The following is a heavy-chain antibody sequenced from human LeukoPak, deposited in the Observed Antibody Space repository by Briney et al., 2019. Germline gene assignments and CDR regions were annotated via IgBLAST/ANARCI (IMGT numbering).Heavy chain of an antibody. CDR2: FIPIFGTA. CDR3: ARGGIGEDYGDYFDY. D-gene: IGHD4-17*01. Sequence: SVKVSCKASGGSFSSYAISWVRQAPGQGLECVGGFIPIFGTANYAQKFQGRVTITTDESTIKAYMELSSLRSEDTAVYYCARGGIGEDYGDYFDYWGQGTLVTVSS. CDR1: GGSFSSYA. V-gene: IGHV1-69*05. J-gene: IGHJ4*02.